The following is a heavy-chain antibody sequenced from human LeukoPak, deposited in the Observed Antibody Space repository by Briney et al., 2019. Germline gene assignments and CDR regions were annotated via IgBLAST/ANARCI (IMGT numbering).Heavy chain of an antibody. Sequence: ASVKVSCKASGYTFTGYYMHWVRQAPGQGLEWMGRINPNSGGTNNAQKFQGRVTMTRDTSISTAYMELSRLRSDDTDVYYCARDYVDSSGYINWFDPWGQGTLVTVSS. D-gene: IGHD3-22*01. CDR3: ARDYVDSSGYINWFDP. V-gene: IGHV1-2*05. CDR1: GYTFTGYY. J-gene: IGHJ5*02. CDR2: INPNSGGT.